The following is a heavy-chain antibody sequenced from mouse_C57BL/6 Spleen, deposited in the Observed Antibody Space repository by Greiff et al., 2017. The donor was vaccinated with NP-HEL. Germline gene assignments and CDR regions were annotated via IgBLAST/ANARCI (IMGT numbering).Heavy chain of an antibody. CDR1: GYAFSSYW. Sequence: VQLQQSGAELVKPGASVKISCKASGYAFSSYWMNWVKQRPGKGLEWIGQIYPGDGDTNYNGKFKGKATLTADKSSSTAYMQLSSLTSEDSAVYFCGGYYGSDYAMDYWGQGTSVTVSS. CDR2: IYPGDGDT. V-gene: IGHV1-80*01. D-gene: IGHD1-1*01. J-gene: IGHJ4*01. CDR3: GGYYGSDYAMDY.